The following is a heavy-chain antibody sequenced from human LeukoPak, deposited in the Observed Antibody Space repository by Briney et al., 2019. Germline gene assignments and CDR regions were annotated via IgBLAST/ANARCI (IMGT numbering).Heavy chain of an antibody. CDR1: GGSLSSGGYS. J-gene: IGHJ4*02. CDR2: IYHSGST. V-gene: IGHV4-30-2*01. Sequence: SETLSLTCAVSGGSLSSGGYSWSWIRQPPGKGLEWIGYIYHSGSTYYNPSLKSRVTISVDRSKNQFSLKVSSVTAAHTAVYYCARRDSGTYAYWGQGILVTVSS. CDR3: ARRDSGTYAY. D-gene: IGHD3-10*01.